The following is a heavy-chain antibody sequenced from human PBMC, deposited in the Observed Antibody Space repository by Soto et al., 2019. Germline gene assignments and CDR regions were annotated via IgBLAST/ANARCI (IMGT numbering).Heavy chain of an antibody. CDR3: TGMGASAPPYYYYGMDV. Sequence: LRLSCTASGFTFGDYAMSWFRQAPGKGLEWVGFIRSKAYGGTTEYAASVKGRFTISRDDSKSIAYLQMNSLKTEDTAVYYCTGMGASAPPYYYYGMDVWGQGTTVTVSS. J-gene: IGHJ6*02. D-gene: IGHD3-16*01. V-gene: IGHV3-49*03. CDR1: GFTFGDYA. CDR2: IRSKAYGGTT.